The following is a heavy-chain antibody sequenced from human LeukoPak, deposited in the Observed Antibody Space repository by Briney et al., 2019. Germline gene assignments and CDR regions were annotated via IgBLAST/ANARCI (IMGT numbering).Heavy chain of an antibody. D-gene: IGHD3-10*01. Sequence: GGSLRLSCAASGFSFSSHGMNWVRQAPGKGLERVSSISKSGTYIYYADSVRGRFTISRDNANNSLYLQMNSLRGEDTAMYYCARGSGTHFWGQGTRVTVSS. CDR3: ARGSGTHF. CDR2: ISKSGTYI. V-gene: IGHV3-21*01. J-gene: IGHJ4*02. CDR1: GFSFSSHG.